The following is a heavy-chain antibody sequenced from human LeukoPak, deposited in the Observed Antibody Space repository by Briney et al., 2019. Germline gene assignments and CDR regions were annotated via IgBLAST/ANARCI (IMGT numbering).Heavy chain of an antibody. CDR3: ARLYGSGSYSDY. CDR2: IYYSANT. Sequence: PSETLSLTCTVSGGSISSSSYYWGWIRQPPGKGLEWIGTIYYSANTYSNPSLKSRVTISIDTSKNQFSLKLSSVTAADTAVYYCARLYGSGSYSDYWGQGTLVTVSS. D-gene: IGHD3-10*01. J-gene: IGHJ4*02. CDR1: GGSISSSSYY. V-gene: IGHV4-39*07.